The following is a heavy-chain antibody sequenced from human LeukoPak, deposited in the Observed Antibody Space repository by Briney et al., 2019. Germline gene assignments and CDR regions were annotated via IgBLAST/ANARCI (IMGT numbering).Heavy chain of an antibody. D-gene: IGHD3-10*01. CDR3: ARDYGERRSGYYYYMDV. J-gene: IGHJ6*03. V-gene: IGHV1-69*05. Sequence: ASVKVSCEASGGTFSSYAISWVRQAPGQGLEWMGGIIPIFGTANYAQKFQGRVTITTDESTSTAYMELSSLRSEDTAVYYCARDYGERRSGYYYYMDVWGKGTTVTVSS. CDR2: IIPIFGTA. CDR1: GGTFSSYA.